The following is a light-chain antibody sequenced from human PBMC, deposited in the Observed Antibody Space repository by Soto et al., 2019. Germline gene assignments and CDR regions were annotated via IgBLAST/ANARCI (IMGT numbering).Light chain of an antibody. V-gene: IGKV4-1*01. J-gene: IGKJ5*01. Sequence: DIVMTQSPDSLAVSLGERATINCKSSQSVLYSSNNKNYLAWYQQKPDQAPRLLIYASSARATGIPDRFTGSGSETDFTLTISRLEPEDFAVYYCHQYGRSPITFGQGTRLEIK. CDR3: HQYGRSPIT. CDR2: ASS. CDR1: QSVLYSSNNKNY.